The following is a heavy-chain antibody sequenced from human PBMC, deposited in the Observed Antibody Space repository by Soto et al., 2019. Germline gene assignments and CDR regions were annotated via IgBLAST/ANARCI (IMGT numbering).Heavy chain of an antibody. D-gene: IGHD1-20*01. CDR3: ARGITLPTPLDY. J-gene: IGHJ4*02. CDR1: GYTFTSYA. Sequence: GASVKVSCKASGYTFTSYAMHWVRQAPGQRLEWMGWINAGNGNTKYSQKFQGRVTITRDTSASTTYMELSSLRSEDTAVYYCARGITLPTPLDYWGQGTLVTVS. CDR2: INAGNGNT. V-gene: IGHV1-3*01.